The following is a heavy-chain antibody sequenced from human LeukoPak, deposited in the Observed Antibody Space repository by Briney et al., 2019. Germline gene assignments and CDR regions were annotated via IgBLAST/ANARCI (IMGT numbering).Heavy chain of an antibody. CDR1: GFTLSSDW. V-gene: IGHV3-7*01. J-gene: IGHJ3*01. Sequence: GGSLRLSCAASGFTLSSDWMSAVRPAPGKGLEWGANIKQDGSEKYYVDSVKGRFTISRDNAKKSLYLQMNSLRAEDTAVYYCARMSYTHWGQGTMVTVSS. CDR2: IKQDGSEK. CDR3: ARMSYTH. D-gene: IGHD2-2*02.